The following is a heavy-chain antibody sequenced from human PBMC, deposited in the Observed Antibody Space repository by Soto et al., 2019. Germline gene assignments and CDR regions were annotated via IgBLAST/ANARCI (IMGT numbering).Heavy chain of an antibody. Sequence: GESLKISCKGSGYSFTSYWIGWVRQMPGKGLEWMGIIYPGDSDTRYSPSFQGQVTISADKSISTAYLQWSSLKALDTAFYYCASPSRYSSSWYAFDIWGQGTMVTVSS. D-gene: IGHD6-13*01. CDR1: GYSFTSYW. J-gene: IGHJ3*02. CDR2: IYPGDSDT. CDR3: ASPSRYSSSWYAFDI. V-gene: IGHV5-51*01.